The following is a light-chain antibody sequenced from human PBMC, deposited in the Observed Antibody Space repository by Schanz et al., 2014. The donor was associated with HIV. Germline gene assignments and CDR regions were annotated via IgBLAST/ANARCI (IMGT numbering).Light chain of an antibody. CDR1: NLGIKS. J-gene: IGLJ2*01. V-gene: IGLV3-21*04. Sequence: SYELTQPTSVSVAPGETARITCGANNLGIKSVPWHQQKPGQAPVLVISYDTDRPSGIPERFSGSNSGHTATLTLDRVETADEADYFCQVWDGSTGVVFGGGTQLTVL. CDR3: QVWDGSTGVV. CDR2: YDT.